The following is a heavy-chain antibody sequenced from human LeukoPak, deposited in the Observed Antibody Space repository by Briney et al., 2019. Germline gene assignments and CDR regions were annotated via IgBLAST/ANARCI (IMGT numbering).Heavy chain of an antibody. J-gene: IGHJ3*02. D-gene: IGHD3-3*01. Sequence: SETLSLTCIVSGGSISSYYWSWIRQPPGKGLEWIGYIYYSGSTNYNPSLKSRVTISVDTSKNQFSLKLSSVTAADTAVYYCARVVTRITIFGVVLDAFDIWGQGTMVTVSS. CDR3: ARVVTRITIFGVVLDAFDI. CDR1: GGSISSYY. CDR2: IYYSGST. V-gene: IGHV4-59*01.